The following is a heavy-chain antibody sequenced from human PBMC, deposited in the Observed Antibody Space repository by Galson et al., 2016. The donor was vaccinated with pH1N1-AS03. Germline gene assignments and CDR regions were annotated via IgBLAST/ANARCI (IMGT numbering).Heavy chain of an antibody. CDR1: GFSFSDFW. J-gene: IGHJ4*02. CDR3: TRLGPSSVFDF. Sequence: SLRLSCAASGFSFSDFWGTWVRQAPGKGLEWVASMSHDGSELYYLDSVRGRFTFSRDNPRNSLYLRMTNLRAEATAIYYCTRLGPSSVFDFWGQGALVTVSS. CDR2: MSHDGSEL. D-gene: IGHD1-26*01. V-gene: IGHV3-7*01.